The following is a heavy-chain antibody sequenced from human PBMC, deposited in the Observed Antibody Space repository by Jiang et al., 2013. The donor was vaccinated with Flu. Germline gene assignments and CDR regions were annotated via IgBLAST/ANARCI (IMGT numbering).Heavy chain of an antibody. V-gene: IGHV1-69*01. Sequence: SGAEVKKPGSSVKVSCKASGGTFSSYAISWVRQAPGQGLEWMGGIIPIFGTANYAQKFQSRVTITADESTSTAYMELSSLRSEDTAVYYCARPYSYGYGNTYFDLWGLAPWSLSPQ. CDR3: ARPYSYGYGNTYFDL. D-gene: IGHD5-18*01. CDR2: IIPIFGTA. CDR1: GGTFSSYA. J-gene: IGHJ2*01.